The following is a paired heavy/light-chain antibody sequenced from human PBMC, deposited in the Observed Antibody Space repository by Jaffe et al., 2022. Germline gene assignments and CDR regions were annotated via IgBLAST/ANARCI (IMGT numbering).Light chain of an antibody. Sequence: DIQMTQSPSSLSASVGDRVTITCRASQGISNSLAWYQQRPGNAPKLLLYAASRLESGVPSRFSGSGSGTDYTLTISSLQPEDFATYYCQQYYSTPPLTFGGGTKVEIK. CDR3: QQYYSTPPLT. CDR1: QGISNS. V-gene: IGKV1-NL1*01. CDR2: AAS. J-gene: IGKJ4*01.
Heavy chain of an antibody. V-gene: IGHV3-49*04. Sequence: EVQLVESGGGLVQPGRSLRLSCTASGFTFGDYAVTWVRQAPGKGLEWVGFIRSRAYGGTTEYAASVKGRFTISRDDSKSIAYLQMNSLKTEDTSVYYCTSGPLGTTVMGYYYMDVWGKGTTVTVSS. CDR2: IRSRAYGGTT. J-gene: IGHJ6*03. D-gene: IGHD4-17*01. CDR3: TSGPLGTTVMGYYYMDV. CDR1: GFTFGDYA.